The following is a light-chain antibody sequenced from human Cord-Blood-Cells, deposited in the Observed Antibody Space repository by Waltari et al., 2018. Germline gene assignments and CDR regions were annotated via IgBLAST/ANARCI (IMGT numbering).Light chain of an antibody. Sequence: QSVLTQPPSASGTPGQRVTIACSGSSSNIGSNYVYWYQQLPGTAPTLLIYRNNPRPSGVPDRFSCSTSGTSASLAISGLRSEDEADYYCAAWDDSLSGRVFGGGTKLTVL. CDR1: SSNIGSNY. CDR2: RNN. CDR3: AAWDDSLSGRV. V-gene: IGLV1-47*01. J-gene: IGLJ3*02.